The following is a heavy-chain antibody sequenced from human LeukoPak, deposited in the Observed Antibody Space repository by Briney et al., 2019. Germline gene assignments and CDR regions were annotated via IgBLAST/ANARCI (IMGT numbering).Heavy chain of an antibody. CDR3: ATTSFDIAAAGTYFDY. V-gene: IGHV3-9*01. CDR2: ISWNSGSI. D-gene: IGHD6-13*01. J-gene: IGHJ4*02. CDR1: GFTFDDYA. Sequence: GGSLRLSCAASGFTFDDYAMHWVRQAPGKGLEWVSGISWNSGSIGYADSVKGRFTISRDNAKNSLYLQMNSLRAEDTALYYCATTSFDIAAAGTYFDYWGQGTLVTVSS.